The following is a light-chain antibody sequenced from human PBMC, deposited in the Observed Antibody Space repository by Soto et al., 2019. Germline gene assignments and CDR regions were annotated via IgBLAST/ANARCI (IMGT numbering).Light chain of an antibody. CDR1: QSVGNN. Sequence: EVLMTQSPATLSVSPGERATLSCRASQSVGNNLAWYQQKPGQAPRLLIYGVSTGATGIPDRFSGSGSGTDFTLTISRLEPEDFAVYFCQVYGSSSKTFGQGTKVDIK. CDR3: QVYGSSSKT. J-gene: IGKJ1*01. V-gene: IGKV3-20*01. CDR2: GVS.